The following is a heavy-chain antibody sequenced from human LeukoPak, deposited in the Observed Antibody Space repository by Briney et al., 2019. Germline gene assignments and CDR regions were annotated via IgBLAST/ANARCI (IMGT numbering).Heavy chain of an antibody. CDR2: ISGYKGNT. Sequence: ASVKVSCKAPGYTFSSHGISWVRQAPGQGLEWMGWISGYKGNTNYAQNLQGRVTLTTDTTTSTAYMELRSLGSDDTAVYYCAREALQLDCWGQGTLVTVSS. CDR3: AREALQLDC. CDR1: GYTFSSHG. V-gene: IGHV1-18*01. D-gene: IGHD1-1*01. J-gene: IGHJ4*02.